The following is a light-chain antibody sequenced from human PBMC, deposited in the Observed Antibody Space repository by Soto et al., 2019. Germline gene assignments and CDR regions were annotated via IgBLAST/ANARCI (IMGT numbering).Light chain of an antibody. CDR1: QSVSRN. Sequence: EIVLTQSPATLSLSPGERATLSCRASQSVSRNLAWYQQRPGQAPRLLIYDASNRATGIPARFSGSGSGKDFTLTISSLEPADFAVYYCQQRSNWPPLSFGGGTQVEIK. CDR3: QQRSNWPPLS. CDR2: DAS. J-gene: IGKJ4*01. V-gene: IGKV3-11*01.